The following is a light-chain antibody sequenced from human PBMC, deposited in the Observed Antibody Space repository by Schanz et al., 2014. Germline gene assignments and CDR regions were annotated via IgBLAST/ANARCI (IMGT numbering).Light chain of an antibody. J-gene: IGKJ4*01. CDR2: GAS. CDR3: QQYGSSPVT. Sequence: EILMTQSPVTLSVSPGERVTLFCRASQSVTSTYVAWYQQKPGQAPRLLIYGASSRATGIPDRFSGSGSGTDFTLTISRLEPEDFAVYFCQQYGSSPVTFGGGTKV. CDR1: QSVTSTY. V-gene: IGKV3-20*01.